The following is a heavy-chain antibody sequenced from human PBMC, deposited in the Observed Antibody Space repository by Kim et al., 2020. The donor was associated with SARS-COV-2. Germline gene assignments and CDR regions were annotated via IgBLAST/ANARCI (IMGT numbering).Heavy chain of an antibody. CDR3: AKLDMITFGGVISSLSHYFDY. CDR2: ISGSGGST. CDR1: GFTFSSYA. J-gene: IGHJ4*02. Sequence: GGSLRLSCAASGFTFSSYAMSWVRQAPGKGLEWVSAISGSGGSTYYADSVKGRFTISRDNSKNTLYLQMNSLRAEDTAVYYCAKLDMITFGGVISSLSHYFDYWGQGTLVTVSS. D-gene: IGHD3-16*01. V-gene: IGHV3-23*01.